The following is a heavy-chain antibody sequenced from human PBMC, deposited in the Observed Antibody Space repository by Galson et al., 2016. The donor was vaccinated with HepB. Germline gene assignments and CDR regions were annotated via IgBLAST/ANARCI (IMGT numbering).Heavy chain of an antibody. V-gene: IGHV4-59*01. D-gene: IGHD3-22*01. CDR3: ARHYDSSGNDAFDI. J-gene: IGHJ3*02. CDR2: IYYSGST. Sequence: SETLSLTCTVSGGSISSYYWSWIRQPPGKGLEWIGYIYYSGSTNYNPSLKSRVTISVDTSKNQFSLKLSSVTAADTAVYYFARHYDSSGNDAFDIWGQGTMVAVSS. CDR1: GGSISSYY.